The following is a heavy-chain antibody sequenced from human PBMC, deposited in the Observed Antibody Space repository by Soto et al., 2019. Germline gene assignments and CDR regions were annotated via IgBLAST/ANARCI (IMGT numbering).Heavy chain of an antibody. D-gene: IGHD6-19*01. CDR3: ARVLPAHSSGWYLGYYYGMDV. J-gene: IGHJ6*02. V-gene: IGHV3-48*02. Sequence: GGSLSLSCAASGFTFSSYSMNWVRQAPGKGLEWVSYISSSSSTIYYADSVKGRFTISRDNAKNSLYLQMNSLRDEDTAVYYCARVLPAHSSGWYLGYYYGMDVWGQGTTVTVSS. CDR2: ISSSSSTI. CDR1: GFTFSSYS.